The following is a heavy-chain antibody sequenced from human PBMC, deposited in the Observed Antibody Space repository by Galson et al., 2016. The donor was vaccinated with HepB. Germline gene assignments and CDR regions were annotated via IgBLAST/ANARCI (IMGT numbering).Heavy chain of an antibody. CDR1: GFTFSGSA. CDR2: IRSKANSYAT. D-gene: IGHD2-15*01. CDR3: TRGLVVVAATQDYSYYYGMDV. V-gene: IGHV3-73*01. J-gene: IGHJ6*02. Sequence: SLRLSCAASGFTFSGSAMHWVRQASGKGLEWVGHIRSKANSYATTYAASGKGRFTISRDDSKNTAYLQMNSLKTEDTAVYYCTRGLVVVAATQDYSYYYGMDVWGQGTTVTVSS.